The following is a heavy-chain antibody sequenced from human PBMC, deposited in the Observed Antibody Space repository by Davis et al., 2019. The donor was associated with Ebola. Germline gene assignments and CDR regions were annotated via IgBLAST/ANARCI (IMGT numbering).Heavy chain of an antibody. CDR2: IWYDEKNK. J-gene: IGHJ6*02. V-gene: IGHV3-33*01. CDR1: GFTFSSYG. D-gene: IGHD5-12*01. Sequence: GESLKISCAASGFTFSSYGLHWVRQAPGKELEWVAVIWYDEKNKYHRDSVKGRFTISRDNYKNTLYLQMNSLRAEDTAVYYCARNGYSGHDYRAYFYGMDVWGQGTTVTVTS. CDR3: ARNGYSGHDYRAYFYGMDV.